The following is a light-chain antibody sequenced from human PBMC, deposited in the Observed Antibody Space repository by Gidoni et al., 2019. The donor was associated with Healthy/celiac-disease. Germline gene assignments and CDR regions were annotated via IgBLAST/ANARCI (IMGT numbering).Light chain of an antibody. V-gene: IGKV1-39*01. CDR2: AAS. Sequence: IQMTQSPSSLSASVGDRVTITCRASQSISSYLNWYQQKPGKAPKLLIYAASSLQSGVPSRFSGSGSGTDFTLTISSLQPEDFATYYCQQSYSTLITFXQXTRLEIK. J-gene: IGKJ5*01. CDR3: QQSYSTLIT. CDR1: QSISSY.